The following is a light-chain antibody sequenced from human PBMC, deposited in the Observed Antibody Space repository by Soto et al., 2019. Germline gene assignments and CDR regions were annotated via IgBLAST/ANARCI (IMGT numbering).Light chain of an antibody. CDR2: TAS. CDR3: QQSYSNPIT. V-gene: IGKV1-39*01. J-gene: IGKJ5*01. CDR1: QSIRSY. Sequence: DVHMSQSPSSLSASVGYRLAITCRASQSIRSYLNWYQQKPGKAPKLLMYTASSLQSGVPSRFSGSGSGTDFTLTISSLQPEDFETYYCQQSYSNPITFGQGTRLEIK.